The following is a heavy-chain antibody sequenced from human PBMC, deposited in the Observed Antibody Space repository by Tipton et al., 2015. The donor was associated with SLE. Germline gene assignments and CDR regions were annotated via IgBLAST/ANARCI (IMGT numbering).Heavy chain of an antibody. V-gene: IGHV1-18*01. CDR2: ISTFNGNR. J-gene: IGHJ4*02. D-gene: IGHD5-24*01. CDR1: GFTFISYG. CDR3: ARVFRHGYNYPSTRFDY. Sequence: QSGPEVKKPGASVQVSCKASGFTFISYGISWVRQAPGQGLQWMGWISTFNGNRNYAQKLQGRVSMTTDTSTSTAYMELRSLRSDDTAVYYCARVFRHGYNYPSTRFDYWGQGTLVTVSS.